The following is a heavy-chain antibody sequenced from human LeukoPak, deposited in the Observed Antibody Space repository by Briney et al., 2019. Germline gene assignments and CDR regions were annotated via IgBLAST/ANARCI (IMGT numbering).Heavy chain of an antibody. V-gene: IGHV3-21*01. Sequence: PGGSLRLSCAASGFTFSSYSMNWVRQAPGKGLEWVSSISCSSTYIYYADSVKGRFTISRDNAKNSLYLQMNSLRAEDTAVYYCARDRAVANAAFDIWGQGTMVTVSS. J-gene: IGHJ3*02. D-gene: IGHD6-19*01. CDR2: ISCSSTYI. CDR1: GFTFSSYS. CDR3: ARDRAVANAAFDI.